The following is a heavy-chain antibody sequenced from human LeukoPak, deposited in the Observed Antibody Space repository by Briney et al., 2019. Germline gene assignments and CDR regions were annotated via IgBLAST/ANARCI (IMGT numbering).Heavy chain of an antibody. Sequence: PGGSLRLSCAASGYTFSDFSVSWVRQPPGKGLEWVSSISVRSNYRYYADSVRGRFTISRDDAMDSLFLQMNSLRAEDTAVYFCVRLRRNSDRSGYYYYYDYWGQGTLVTVSS. CDR3: VRLRRNSDRSGYYYYYDY. CDR1: GYTFSDFS. V-gene: IGHV3-21*01. CDR2: ISVRSNYR. J-gene: IGHJ4*02. D-gene: IGHD3-22*01.